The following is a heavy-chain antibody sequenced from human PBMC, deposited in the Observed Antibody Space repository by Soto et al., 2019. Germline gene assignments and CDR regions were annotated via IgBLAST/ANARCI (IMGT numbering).Heavy chain of an antibody. CDR3: ARTLWFGELFAFDI. D-gene: IGHD3-10*01. V-gene: IGHV4-59*01. CDR1: GGSISSYY. CDR2: IYYSGST. Sequence: SETLSLTCTVSGGSISSYYWSWIRQPPGKGLEWIGYIYYSGSTNYNPSLKSRVTISVDTSKNQFSLKLSSVTAADTAVYYCARTLWFGELFAFDIWGQGTMVTVSS. J-gene: IGHJ3*02.